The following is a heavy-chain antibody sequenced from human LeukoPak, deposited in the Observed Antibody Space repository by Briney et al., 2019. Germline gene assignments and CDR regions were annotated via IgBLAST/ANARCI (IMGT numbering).Heavy chain of an antibody. D-gene: IGHD5-18*01. CDR3: ARGLDTAMVSPPDY. CDR2: MNPNSGNT. CDR1: GYTFTSSD. V-gene: IGHV1-8*01. J-gene: IGHJ4*02. Sequence: ASVKVSCKASGYTFTSSDINWVRQATGQGLEWMGWMNPNSGNTGYAQKFQGRVTMTRNTSISTAYMELSSLRSEDTAVYYCARGLDTAMVSPPDYWGQGTLVTVSS.